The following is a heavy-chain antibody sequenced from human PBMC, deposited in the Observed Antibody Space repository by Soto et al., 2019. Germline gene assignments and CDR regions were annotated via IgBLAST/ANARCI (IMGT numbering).Heavy chain of an antibody. J-gene: IGHJ5*02. D-gene: IGHD3-3*02. CDR2: IFYLGSS. CDR1: GDSIISSDFY. V-gene: IGHV4-39*01. Sequence: SETLSLTCTVSGDSIISSDFYWGWVRQPPGKGLEWIGSIFYLGSSYYNPSLKSRVTMSVDTSKNQFSLRLRSVTAADTALYFCARHSLALRKNSWFDPRGQGIMVTVSS. CDR3: ARHSLALRKNSWFDP.